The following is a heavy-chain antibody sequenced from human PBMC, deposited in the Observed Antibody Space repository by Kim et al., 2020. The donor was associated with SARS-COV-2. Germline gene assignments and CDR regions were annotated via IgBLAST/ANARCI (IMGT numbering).Heavy chain of an antibody. V-gene: IGHV3-30*18. J-gene: IGHJ6*02. Sequence: GGSLRLSCAASGFTFSSYGMHWVRQAPGKGLEWVAVISYDGSNKYYADSVKGRFTISRDNSKNTLYLQMNSLRAEDTAVYYCAKDNLWFGEINYYYGMDVWGQGTTVTVSS. CDR2: ISYDGSNK. CDR1: GFTFSSYG. CDR3: AKDNLWFGEINYYYGMDV. D-gene: IGHD3-10*01.